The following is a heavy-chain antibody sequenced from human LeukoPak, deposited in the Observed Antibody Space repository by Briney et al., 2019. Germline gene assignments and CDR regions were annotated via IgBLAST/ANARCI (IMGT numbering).Heavy chain of an antibody. V-gene: IGHV3-33*01. Sequence: PGRSLRLSCAASGFTFSSYGMHWVRQAPGKGLEWVAVIWYDGSNKYYADSVKGRFTISRDNSKNTLYLQMNSLRAEDTAVYYCARKGGPLGPPFDNWGQGTLVTVSS. D-gene: IGHD7-27*01. CDR3: ARKGGPLGPPFDN. CDR2: IWYDGSNK. CDR1: GFTFSSYG. J-gene: IGHJ4*02.